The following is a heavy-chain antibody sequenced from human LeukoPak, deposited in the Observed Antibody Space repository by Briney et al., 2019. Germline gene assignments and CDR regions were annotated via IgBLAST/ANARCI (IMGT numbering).Heavy chain of an antibody. D-gene: IGHD2-8*02. CDR1: GFTFSSDW. Sequence: GGSLRLSCASSGFTFSSDWMYCARHAPGRGPVWVSGIKPDGTYTHYADSVKGRFTISRDDAKNTLYLQMNSLRVEDTAVYYCSNYWYPGGRGNVVTVSS. CDR3: SNYWYP. V-gene: IGHV3-74*01. CDR2: IKPDGTYT. J-gene: IGHJ5*02.